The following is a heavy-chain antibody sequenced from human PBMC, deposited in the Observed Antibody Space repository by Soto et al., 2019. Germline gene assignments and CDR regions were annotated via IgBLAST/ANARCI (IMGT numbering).Heavy chain of an antibody. CDR2: IYYSGST. CDR3: ARGGYSYGSGFDY. J-gene: IGHJ4*02. V-gene: IGHV4-39*07. D-gene: IGHD5-18*01. Sequence: GGSISSSSYYWGWIRQPPGKGLEWIGEIYYSGSTYYNPSLKSRVTISVDTSKNQFSLKLSSVTAADTAVYYCARGGYSYGSGFDYWGQGTLVTVSS. CDR1: GGSISSSSYY.